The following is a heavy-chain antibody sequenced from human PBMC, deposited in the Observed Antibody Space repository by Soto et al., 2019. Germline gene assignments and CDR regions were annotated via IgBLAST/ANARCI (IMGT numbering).Heavy chain of an antibody. D-gene: IGHD2-15*01. CDR2: IYYSGST. CDR1: GGPFGSGGYS. CDR3: ARAVESRCFDY. J-gene: IGHJ4*02. Sequence: PPESLSLPCAVSGGPFGSGGYSWSWIRQHPGKGMEWIGYIYYSGSTYYTSSLKSRATISRDTSKNQFSLKLSSVTAADTAVYYCARAVESRCFDYWGQGTLVTVSS. V-gene: IGHV4-31*11.